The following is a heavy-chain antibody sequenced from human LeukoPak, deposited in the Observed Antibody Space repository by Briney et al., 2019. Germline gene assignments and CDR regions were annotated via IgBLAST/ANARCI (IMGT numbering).Heavy chain of an antibody. CDR3: ARDLRQWLVLPGY. V-gene: IGHV1-2*06. CDR2: INPNSGGT. Sequence: EASVKVSCKASGYTFTGYYMHWVRQAPGQGLEWMGRINPNSGGTNYAQKFQGRVTMTRDTSISTAYMELSRLRSDDTAVYYCARDLRQWLVLPGYWGQGTLVTVSS. CDR1: GYTFTGYY. J-gene: IGHJ4*02. D-gene: IGHD6-19*01.